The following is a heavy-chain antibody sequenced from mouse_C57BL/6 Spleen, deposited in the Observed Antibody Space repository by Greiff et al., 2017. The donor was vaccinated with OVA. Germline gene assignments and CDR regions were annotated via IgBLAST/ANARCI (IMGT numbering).Heavy chain of an antibody. V-gene: IGHV14-4*01. J-gene: IGHJ2*01. CDR2: IDPENGDT. CDR1: GFNIKDDY. D-gene: IGHD2-5*01. CDR3: TRSNSGDNYFDY. Sequence: EVQLQQSGAELVRPGASVKLSCTASGFNIKDDYMHWVKQRPEQGLEWIGWIDPENGDTEYASKFQGKATITADTSSNTAYLQLSSLTSEDTAVYYCTRSNSGDNYFDYWGQGTTLTVSS.